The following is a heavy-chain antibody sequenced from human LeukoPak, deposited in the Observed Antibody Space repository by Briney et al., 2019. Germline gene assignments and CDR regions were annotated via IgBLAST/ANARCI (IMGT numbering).Heavy chain of an antibody. J-gene: IGHJ6*03. CDR3: ARRRGFLEWSQYYYYMDV. D-gene: IGHD3-3*01. CDR2: INHSGST. V-gene: IGHV4-34*01. Sequence: SETLSLTCAVYGGSFSGYYWSWIRQPPGKGLEWIGEINHSGSTNYNPSLKSRVTISVDTSKNQCSLKLSSVTAADTAVYYCARRRGFLEWSQYYYYMDVWGKGTTVTVSS. CDR1: GGSFSGYY.